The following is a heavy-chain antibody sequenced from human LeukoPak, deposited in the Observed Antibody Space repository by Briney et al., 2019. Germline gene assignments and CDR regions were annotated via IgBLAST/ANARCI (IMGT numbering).Heavy chain of an antibody. D-gene: IGHD4-17*01. CDR2: MNPNSGNA. J-gene: IGHJ3*02. CDR3: ARASFLDTGDSGNTFDI. V-gene: IGHV1-8*03. CDR1: GYTFTRYD. Sequence: GASVKVSCKASGYTFTRYDINWVRQATGQGLDWMGWMNPNSGNAGYAKKFQDRVTISRDTSISIAYMELSSLRSEDTAVYYCARASFLDTGDSGNTFDIWGQGTMVTVSS.